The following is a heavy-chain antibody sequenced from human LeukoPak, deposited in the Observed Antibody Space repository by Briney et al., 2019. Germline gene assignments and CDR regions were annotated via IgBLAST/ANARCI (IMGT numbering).Heavy chain of an antibody. J-gene: IGHJ3*02. CDR3: ARCATDYYDSSGSDAFDI. V-gene: IGHV3-21*01. D-gene: IGHD3-22*01. CDR1: GFTFSSYS. Sequence: TGGSLRLSCAASGFTFSSYSMNWVRQAPGKGLGWVSSISSSSSYIYYADSVKGRFTISRDNAKNSLYLQMNSLRAEDTAVYYCARCATDYYDSSGSDAFDIWGQGTMVTVSS. CDR2: ISSSSSYI.